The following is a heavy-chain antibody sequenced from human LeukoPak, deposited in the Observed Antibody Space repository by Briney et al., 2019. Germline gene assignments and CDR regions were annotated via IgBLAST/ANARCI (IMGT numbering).Heavy chain of an antibody. CDR2: IYNSGST. J-gene: IGHJ3*02. D-gene: IGHD4-23*01. CDR1: GGSISSYY. V-gene: IGHV4-59*01. Sequence: SETLCLTCTVSGGSISSYYWSWIRQPPGKGLEWIGYIYNSGSTNYNHSLKSRATISEDMSNNQFSLKLSSVTAADTAVYYCARALRLWGGNSGIAFDIWGQGTMVTVSS. CDR3: ARALRLWGGNSGIAFDI.